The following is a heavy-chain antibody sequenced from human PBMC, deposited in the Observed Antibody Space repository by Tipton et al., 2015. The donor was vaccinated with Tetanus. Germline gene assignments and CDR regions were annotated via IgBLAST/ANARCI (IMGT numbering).Heavy chain of an antibody. J-gene: IGHJ4*02. D-gene: IGHD4-17*01. CDR3: ARGRNYGDYLDF. V-gene: IGHV4-34*01. Sequence: LRLSCAVYGGSFSGYYCTWIRQSPGKGLEWIGEIHPSGSVNYNPSLKSRVTILLDTSENQFSLKLSSVTGADTAVYYCARGRNYGDYLDFWGQGSLVTVSS. CDR2: IHPSGSV. CDR1: GGSFSGYY.